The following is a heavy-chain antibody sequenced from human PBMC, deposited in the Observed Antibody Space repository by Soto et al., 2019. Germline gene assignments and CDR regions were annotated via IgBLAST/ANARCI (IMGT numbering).Heavy chain of an antibody. Sequence: PSETLSLTCTVSGGSISSGGYYWSWIRQHPGKGLEWIGYIYYSGSTYYNPSLKSRVTISVDTSKNQFSLKLSSVTAADTAVYYCARDTYYYGSGSYYNSYYYYYYGMDVWGQGTTVTVS. V-gene: IGHV4-31*03. CDR1: GGSISSGGYY. D-gene: IGHD3-10*01. CDR2: IYYSGST. CDR3: ARDTYYYGSGSYYNSYYYYYYGMDV. J-gene: IGHJ6*02.